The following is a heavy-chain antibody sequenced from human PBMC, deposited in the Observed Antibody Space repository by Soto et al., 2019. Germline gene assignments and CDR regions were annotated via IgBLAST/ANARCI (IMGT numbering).Heavy chain of an antibody. CDR1: GGSVISGSYY. Sequence: SETLSLTCTVSGGSVISGSYYWIWIRQPPGKGLEWIGYIYYSGSTNYNPSLKSRVTISVDTSKNQFSLKLSSVTAADTAVYYCAREDIVATIDYWGQGTLVTVSS. CDR2: IYYSGST. CDR3: AREDIVATIDY. D-gene: IGHD5-12*01. J-gene: IGHJ4*02. V-gene: IGHV4-61*01.